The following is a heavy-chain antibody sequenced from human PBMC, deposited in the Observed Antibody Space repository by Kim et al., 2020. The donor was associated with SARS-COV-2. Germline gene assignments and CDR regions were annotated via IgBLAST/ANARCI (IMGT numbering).Heavy chain of an antibody. CDR1: GFTFSSYG. J-gene: IGHJ4*02. CDR3: AKAWLGALDY. CDR2: ISYDGSNK. Sequence: GGSLRLSCAASGFTFSSYGMHWVRQAPGKGLEWVAVISYDGSNKYYADSVKGRFTISRDNSKNTLYLQMNSLRAEDTAVYYCAKAWLGALDYWGQGTLVTVSS. D-gene: IGHD1-26*01. V-gene: IGHV3-30*18.